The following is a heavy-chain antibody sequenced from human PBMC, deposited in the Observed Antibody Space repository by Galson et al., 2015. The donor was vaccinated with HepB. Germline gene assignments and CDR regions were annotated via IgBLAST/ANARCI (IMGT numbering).Heavy chain of an antibody. V-gene: IGHV3-33*01. Sequence: SLRLSCAASGFTFSTYVMHWVRQAPGKGLEWIALICCNGSHKYYADSVKGRFTISRDNSENTLYLQMNSLRVEDTAVYYCAREALGTSSSFDSGGQGTLVTVSS. D-gene: IGHD7-27*01. CDR2: ICCNGSHK. CDR3: AREALGTSSSFDS. J-gene: IGHJ4*02. CDR1: GFTFSTYV.